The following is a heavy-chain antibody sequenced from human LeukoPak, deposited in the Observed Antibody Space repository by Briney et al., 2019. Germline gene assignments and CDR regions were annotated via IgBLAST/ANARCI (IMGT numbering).Heavy chain of an antibody. CDR1: GFTFSSYS. V-gene: IGHV3-21*01. J-gene: IGHJ4*02. CDR3: ARARARGIAAAVGFDY. D-gene: IGHD6-13*01. CDR2: ISSSSSYI. Sequence: GGSLRLSCAASGFTFSSYSMNWVRQAPGKGLEWVSSISSSSSYIYYADSVKGRFTISRDNSKNTLYLQMNSLRAEDTAVYYCARARARGIAAAVGFDYWGQGTLVTVSS.